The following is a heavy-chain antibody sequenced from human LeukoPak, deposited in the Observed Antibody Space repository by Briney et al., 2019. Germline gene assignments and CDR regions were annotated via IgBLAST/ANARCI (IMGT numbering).Heavy chain of an antibody. J-gene: IGHJ4*02. V-gene: IGHV3-48*01. D-gene: IGHD7-27*01. CDR1: GFTFSSYA. CDR3: VRDGSSWGNFDY. Sequence: GGSLRLSCEVSGFTFSSYAMHWVRQAPGKGLEWVSYLSSSSSVIYHADSVKGRFTISRDNAKNSLYLQMNSLRTEDTAVYYCVRDGSSWGNFDYWGQGTLVSVSS. CDR2: LSSSSSVI.